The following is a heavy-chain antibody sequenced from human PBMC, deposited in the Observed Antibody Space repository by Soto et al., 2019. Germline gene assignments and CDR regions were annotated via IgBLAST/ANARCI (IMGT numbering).Heavy chain of an antibody. J-gene: IGHJ4*02. D-gene: IGHD3-22*01. Sequence: EVQLVETGGGLIQPGGSLRLSCAASGCTVSSHYMSWVRQAPGKGLERVSIIYSGGSTHYAPSVKGRFTTSRDNSKNTLYLQMNSRSAEDTAVYYCARCLNVYDQSGYYYYWGQGTLVTVSP. CDR1: GCTVSSHY. V-gene: IGHV3-53*02. CDR2: IYSGGST. CDR3: ARCLNVYDQSGYYYY.